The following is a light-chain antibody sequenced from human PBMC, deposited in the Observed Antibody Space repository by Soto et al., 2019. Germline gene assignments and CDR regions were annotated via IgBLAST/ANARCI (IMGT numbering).Light chain of an antibody. J-gene: IGKJ2*01. CDR3: QQSYSVPHT. CDR1: QNIFSS. Sequence: DLQMTQAPSSLSASVGDRVTITCRASQNIFSSLSWYQHKPGKAPSLLIYAASRLQSGVPSRFSGSGSGTDFALTISSLQPEDFATFYCQQSYSVPHTFGQGTKLEI. V-gene: IGKV1-39*01. CDR2: AAS.